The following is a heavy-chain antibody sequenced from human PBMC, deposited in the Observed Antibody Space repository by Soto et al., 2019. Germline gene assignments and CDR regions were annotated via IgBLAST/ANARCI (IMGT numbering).Heavy chain of an antibody. D-gene: IGHD3-16*01. CDR2: IYSGGST. V-gene: IGHV3-53*04. CDR1: GFTVSSNY. J-gene: IGHJ6*03. CDR3: ARDLRQPEYYDYIWGSYEPHYYYYYVDV. Sequence: EVQLVESGGGLVQPGGSLRLSCAASGFTVSSNYMSWVRQAPGKGLEWVSVIYSGGSTYYADSVKGRFTISRHNSKNTLYLQMNSLRAEDTAVYYCARDLRQPEYYDYIWGSYEPHYYYYYVDVWGKGTTVTVSS.